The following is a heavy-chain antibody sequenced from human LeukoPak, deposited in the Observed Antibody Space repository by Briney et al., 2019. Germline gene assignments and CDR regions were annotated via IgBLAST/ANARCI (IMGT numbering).Heavy chain of an antibody. CDR1: GGSISDYY. Sequence: SGTLSLTCTVSGGSISDYYYSWIRQPPGKGLEWIGYIHYSGSTNYNPSLKSRVTISIDTSKNQFSLKLSSVTAADTAVYYCARLLSDYFDHWGQGTLVTVSS. CDR2: IHYSGST. V-gene: IGHV4-59*08. CDR3: ARLLSDYFDH. D-gene: IGHD3-10*01. J-gene: IGHJ4*02.